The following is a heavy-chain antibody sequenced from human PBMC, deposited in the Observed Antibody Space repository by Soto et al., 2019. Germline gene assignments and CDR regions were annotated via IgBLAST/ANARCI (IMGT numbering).Heavy chain of an antibody. D-gene: IGHD6-19*01. Sequence: TSETLSLTCTVSGGSISSSSYYWGWIRQPPGKGLEWIGSIYYSGSTYYNPSLKSRVTISVDTSKNQFSLKLSSVTAADTAVYYCARHDRIAVAGMDVWGQGTTVTVSS. J-gene: IGHJ6*02. CDR1: GGSISSSSYY. CDR2: IYYSGST. V-gene: IGHV4-39*01. CDR3: ARHDRIAVAGMDV.